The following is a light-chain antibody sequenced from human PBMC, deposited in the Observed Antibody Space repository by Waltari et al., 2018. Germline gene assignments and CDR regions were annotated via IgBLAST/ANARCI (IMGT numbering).Light chain of an antibody. CDR2: WAS. V-gene: IGKV4-1*01. J-gene: IGKJ1*01. CDR3: QQYYSTPPT. CDR1: QSVLYTSNNKNY. Sequence: DLVMTQSPDSLTVSLGERATINCKSSQSVLYTSNNKNYLTWFQQKPGQPPKLLIYWASTRESGVPDRFSGSGSGTDFTLTISSLQAEDVAVYYCQQYYSTPPTFGQGTKVELK.